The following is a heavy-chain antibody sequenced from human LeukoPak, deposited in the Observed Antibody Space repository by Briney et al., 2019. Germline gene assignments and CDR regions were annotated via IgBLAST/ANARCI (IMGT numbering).Heavy chain of an antibody. CDR1: GYTFTSYG. CDR2: ISAYNGNT. V-gene: IGHV1-18*01. D-gene: IGHD3-10*01. Sequence: GASVKVSCKASGYTFTSYGISWVRQAPGQGLEWMGWISAYNGNTKYAQKLQGRVTMTTDTFTSTAYMELRSLRSDDTAVYYCARDRVGLYGSGSSTDYWGQGTLVTVSS. CDR3: ARDRVGLYGSGSSTDY. J-gene: IGHJ4*02.